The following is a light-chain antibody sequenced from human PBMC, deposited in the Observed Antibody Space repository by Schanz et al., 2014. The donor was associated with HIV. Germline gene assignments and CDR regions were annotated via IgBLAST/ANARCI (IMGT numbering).Light chain of an antibody. CDR2: KAS. J-gene: IGKJ2*01. Sequence: DIQMTQSPSSVSASVGDRVTITCRASQTISSWLAWYQQKPGKAPKLLIYKASTLESGVPSRFSGSGSGTEFTLTISSLQTDDFATYSCQQYDTYPYTFGQGTKLEIK. CDR1: QTISSW. V-gene: IGKV1-5*03. CDR3: QQYDTYPYT.